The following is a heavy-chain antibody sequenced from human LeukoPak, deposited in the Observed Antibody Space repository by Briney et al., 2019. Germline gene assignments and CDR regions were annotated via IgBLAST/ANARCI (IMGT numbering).Heavy chain of an antibody. J-gene: IGHJ4*02. D-gene: IGHD6-13*01. CDR2: INPNSGGT. V-gene: IGHV1-2*02. CDR3: ARSNSSSWSSFDY. CDR1: GYTFTGYY. Sequence: ASMKVSCKASGYTFTGYYMHWVRQAPGQGLEWMGWINPNSGGTNYAQKFQGRVTMTRDTSISTAYMELSRLRSDDTAVYYCARSNSSSWSSFDYWGQGTLVTVSS.